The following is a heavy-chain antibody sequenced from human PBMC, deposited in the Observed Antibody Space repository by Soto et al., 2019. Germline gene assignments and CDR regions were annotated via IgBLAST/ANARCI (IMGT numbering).Heavy chain of an antibody. Sequence: PSETLSLTCTVSVGSTTSRNFYWGWIRQPPGKGLEWIGSVYYTGSAYYNPSLKSRVTISVDTSKNQISLRLNTVTAADTAIFSCASIFVFWNGYFPPVGLGSAPWGKGTLVPVSS. CDR1: VGSTTSRNFY. CDR2: VYYTGSA. D-gene: IGHD3-3*01. V-gene: IGHV4-39*01. CDR3: ASIFVFWNGYFPPVGLGSAP. J-gene: IGHJ5*02.